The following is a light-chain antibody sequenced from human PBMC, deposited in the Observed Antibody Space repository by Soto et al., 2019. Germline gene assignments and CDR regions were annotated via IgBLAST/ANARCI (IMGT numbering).Light chain of an antibody. CDR1: RNVLNRSNNKNY. V-gene: IGKV4-1*01. CDR3: QQYYNVPYT. J-gene: IGKJ2*01. Sequence: DIVMTQSPDSLAVSLGERATINCKSSRNVLNRSNNKNYLAWYQQKPGQAPNLILYWASTRESGVPDRFSGSGSGTDFTLTISSLQAEDVAVYYCQQYYNVPYTFGQGTKLEIK. CDR2: WAS.